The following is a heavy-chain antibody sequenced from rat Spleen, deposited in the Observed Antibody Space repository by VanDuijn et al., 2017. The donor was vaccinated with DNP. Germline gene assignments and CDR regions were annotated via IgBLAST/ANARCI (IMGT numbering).Heavy chain of an antibody. V-gene: IGHV5-46*01. Sequence: EVQLVESGGGLVQPGRSMKLSCAASGFTFSNFGMTWVRQAPAKGLEWVATISGSGGSTYYRDSVKGRFTISRDNAKSTLYLQMNSLRSEDTATYYCTRHGRVTTVATYWYFDFWGPGTMVTVSS. J-gene: IGHJ1*01. CDR1: GFTFSNFG. D-gene: IGHD1-3*01. CDR3: TRHGRVTTVATYWYFDF. CDR2: ISGSGGST.